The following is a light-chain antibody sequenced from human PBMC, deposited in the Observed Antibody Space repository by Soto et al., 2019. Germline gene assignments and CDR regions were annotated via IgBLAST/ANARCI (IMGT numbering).Light chain of an antibody. Sequence: DIQMTQSPSTLSASVGDRVTITCRASQSINNWLAWYQQKPGKAPKVLIYKASSLESGVPSRFSGSGSGTEFTLAISGLQPDDFATYYCQQYDSYSRTFGQGTKVEIK. CDR2: KAS. CDR1: QSINNW. CDR3: QQYDSYSRT. J-gene: IGKJ1*01. V-gene: IGKV1-5*03.